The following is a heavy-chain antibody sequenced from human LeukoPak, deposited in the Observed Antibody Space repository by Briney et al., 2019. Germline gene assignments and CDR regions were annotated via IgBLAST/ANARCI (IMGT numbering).Heavy chain of an antibody. CDR1: GFTFSSYS. CDR3: TTMDRGSSIDI. J-gene: IGHJ3*02. D-gene: IGHD3-16*01. V-gene: IGHV3-15*01. CDR2: IKSKTDGGTT. Sequence: GGSLRLSCAASGFTFSSYSMNWVRQAPGKGLEWVGRIKSKTDGGTTDYAAPVKGRFTISRDDSKNTLYLQMNSLKTEDTAVYYCTTMDRGSSIDIWGQGTMVTVSS.